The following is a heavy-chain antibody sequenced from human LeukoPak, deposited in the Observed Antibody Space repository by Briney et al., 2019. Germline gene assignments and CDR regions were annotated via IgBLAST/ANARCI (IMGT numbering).Heavy chain of an antibody. V-gene: IGHV4-59*10. Sequence: PSETLSLTCAVYGGSFSGYYWSWIRQPAGKGLEWIGRIYTSGSTNYNPSLKSRVTMSVDTSKNQFSLKLSSVTAADTAVYYCARDLRGYDRSWFDPWGQGTLVTVSS. D-gene: IGHD5-12*01. CDR3: ARDLRGYDRSWFDP. J-gene: IGHJ5*02. CDR2: IYTSGST. CDR1: GGSFSGYY.